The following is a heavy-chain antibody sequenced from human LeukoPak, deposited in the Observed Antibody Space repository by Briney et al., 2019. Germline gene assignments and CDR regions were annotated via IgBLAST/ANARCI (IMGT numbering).Heavy chain of an antibody. CDR2: IYHSGST. CDR1: GYSISSGYY. D-gene: IGHD5-18*01. V-gene: IGHV4-38-2*02. CDR3: ARERYSYDDY. Sequence: PSETLSLNCAVSGYSISSGYYWGWIRQPPGKGLEWIGSIYHSGSTYYNPSLKSRVTISVDTSKNQFSLKLSSVTAADTAVYYCARERYSYDDYWGQGTLVTVSS. J-gene: IGHJ4*02.